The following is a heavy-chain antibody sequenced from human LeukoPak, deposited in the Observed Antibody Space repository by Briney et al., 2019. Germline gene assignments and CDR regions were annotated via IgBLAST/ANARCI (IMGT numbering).Heavy chain of an antibody. D-gene: IGHD2-15*01. V-gene: IGHV1-18*01. Sequence: ASVKVSCKASGGTFSSYAISWVRQAPGQGLEWMGWISAYNGNTNYAQKLQGRVTMTTDTSTSTAYMELRSLRSDDTAVYYCARGSPGYCSGGSCRGGWFDPWGQGTLVTVSS. J-gene: IGHJ5*02. CDR3: ARGSPGYCSGGSCRGGWFDP. CDR1: GGTFSSYA. CDR2: ISAYNGNT.